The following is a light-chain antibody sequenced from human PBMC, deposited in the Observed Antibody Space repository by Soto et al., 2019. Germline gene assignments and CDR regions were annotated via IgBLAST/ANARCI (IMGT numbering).Light chain of an antibody. J-gene: IGLJ2*01. CDR2: TNN. CDR3: AAWDDSLNGVV. Sequence: QSALTQPPSASGTPGQRVTISCSGSISNIGGNTVNWYQQLPGTAPKLLMYTNNQRPSGVPDRFSGSKSGTSASLAISGLQSEDEADYDCAAWDDSLNGVVFGGGTKLTVL. CDR1: ISNIGGNT. V-gene: IGLV1-44*01.